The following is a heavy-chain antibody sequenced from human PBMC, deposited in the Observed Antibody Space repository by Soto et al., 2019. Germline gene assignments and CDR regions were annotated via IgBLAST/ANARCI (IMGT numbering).Heavy chain of an antibody. D-gene: IGHD6-19*01. Sequence: QVQLQESGPGLVKPSETLSLTCTVSGGSISSYYWSWIRQPPGKGLEWIGYIYYSGSTNYNHSLKSRVTISVDTSKNQFSLKLSSVTAADTAVYYCARLRVSSANWFDPWGQGTLVTVSS. V-gene: IGHV4-59*08. CDR1: GGSISSYY. CDR3: ARLRVSSANWFDP. CDR2: IYYSGST. J-gene: IGHJ5*02.